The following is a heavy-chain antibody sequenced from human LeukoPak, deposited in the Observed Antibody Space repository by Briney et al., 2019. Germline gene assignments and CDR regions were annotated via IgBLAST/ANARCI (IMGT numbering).Heavy chain of an antibody. J-gene: IGHJ4*02. D-gene: IGHD3-9*01. CDR2: INPNSGGT. Sequence: ASVKVSCKASGYTFTGYYMHWVRQAPGQGLEWMGWINPNSGGTNYAQKFQGRVTMTRDTSISTAYMELSRLRSDDTAVYYCARDPGSRYFDWLLQYYFDYWGQGTLVTVSS. CDR1: GYTFTGYY. CDR3: ARDPGSRYFDWLLQYYFDY. V-gene: IGHV1-2*02.